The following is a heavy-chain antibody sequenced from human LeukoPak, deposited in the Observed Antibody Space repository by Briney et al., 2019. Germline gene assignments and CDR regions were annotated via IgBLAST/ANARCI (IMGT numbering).Heavy chain of an antibody. V-gene: IGHV3-23*01. Sequence: GGSLRLSCAASGFTLSSYAMSWVRQAPGKGLEWVSAISSSDDGTYYAKSVRGRFTISRDSSKNTLYLQMNSLRAEDAGVYYCAKGGLQTRNWYFALWGRGTLVTVSS. J-gene: IGHJ2*01. D-gene: IGHD5-18*01. CDR1: GFTLSSYA. CDR2: ISSSDDGT. CDR3: AKGGLQTRNWYFAL.